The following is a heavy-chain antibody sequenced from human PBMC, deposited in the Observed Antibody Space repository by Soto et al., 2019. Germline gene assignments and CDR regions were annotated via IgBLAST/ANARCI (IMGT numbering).Heavy chain of an antibody. CDR1: GFTFSSYS. Sequence: EVQLVESGGGLVKPGGSLRLSCAASGFTFSSYSMNWVRQAPGKGLEWVSSISSSSSYIYYAASVKGRFTISRDNAKNPLYLQMNSLRAEDTAVYYCARVAQTGTTGRYFQHWGQGTLVTVSS. CDR3: ARVAQTGTTGRYFQH. CDR2: ISSSSSYI. J-gene: IGHJ1*01. D-gene: IGHD1-7*01. V-gene: IGHV3-21*01.